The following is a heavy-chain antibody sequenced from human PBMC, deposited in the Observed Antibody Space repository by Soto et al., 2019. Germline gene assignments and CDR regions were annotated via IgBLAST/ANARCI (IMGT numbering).Heavy chain of an antibody. CDR1: GFTFSAYG. CDR3: ARVCGGDCGNAFDI. J-gene: IGHJ3*02. D-gene: IGHD2-21*02. CDR2: ISFDSRDK. Sequence: QVQLVESGGGVVQPGRSLRLSCAASGFTFSAYGIHWVRQAPGKGLEWVATISFDSRDKLYVDSMKGRLTISGENSRDTVYLQMDSLSAEDTALYHCARVCGGDCGNAFDIWGQGTVVTVSS. V-gene: IGHV3-33*05.